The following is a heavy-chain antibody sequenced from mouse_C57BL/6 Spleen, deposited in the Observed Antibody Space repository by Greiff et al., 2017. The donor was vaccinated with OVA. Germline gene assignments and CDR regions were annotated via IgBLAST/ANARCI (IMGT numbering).Heavy chain of an antibody. D-gene: IGHD1-1*01. J-gene: IGHJ4*01. V-gene: IGHV1-80*01. CDR2: IYPGDGDT. CDR1: GYAFSSYW. Sequence: VQLQQSGAELVKPGASVKISCKASGYAFSSYWMNWVKQRPGKGLEWIGQIYPGDGDTNYNGKFKGKATLTADKSSSTAYMQLSSLTSEDSAVYFCARRYGSSYHYYAMDYWGQGTSVTVSS. CDR3: ARRYGSSYHYYAMDY.